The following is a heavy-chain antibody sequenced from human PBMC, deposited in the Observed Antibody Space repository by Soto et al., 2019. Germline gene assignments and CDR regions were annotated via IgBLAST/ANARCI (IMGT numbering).Heavy chain of an antibody. CDR3: ANASSTYCSGGSCYGIDY. Sequence: EVQLVESGGVVVQPGGSLRLSCAASGFTFDDYTMHWVRQAPGKGLEWVSLISWDGGSTYYADSVKGRFTISRDNSKNSLYLQMNSLRTEDTALYYCANASSTYCSGGSCYGIDYWGQGTLVTVSS. V-gene: IGHV3-43*01. J-gene: IGHJ4*02. D-gene: IGHD2-15*01. CDR2: ISWDGGST. CDR1: GFTFDDYT.